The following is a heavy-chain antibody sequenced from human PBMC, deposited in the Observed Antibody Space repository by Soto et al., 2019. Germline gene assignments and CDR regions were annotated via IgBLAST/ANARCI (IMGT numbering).Heavy chain of an antibody. Sequence: SVKVSCKASGYTFTSYDINWVRQATGQGLEWMGWMNPNSGNTGYAQKFQGRVTMTRSTSINTAYMELSSLRSEDTAVYYCARGGYYYDSSAYYRPFDYWGQGTLVTVSS. CDR2: MNPNSGNT. V-gene: IGHV1-8*01. D-gene: IGHD3-22*01. CDR3: ARGGYYYDSSAYYRPFDY. J-gene: IGHJ4*02. CDR1: GYTFTSYD.